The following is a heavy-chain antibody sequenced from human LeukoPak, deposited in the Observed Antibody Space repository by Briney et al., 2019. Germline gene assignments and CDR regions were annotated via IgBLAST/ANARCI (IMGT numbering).Heavy chain of an antibody. CDR3: AREEENRLLLP. J-gene: IGHJ5*02. D-gene: IGHD2-15*01. V-gene: IGHV1-69*04. Sequence: ASVKVSCKASGGTFSSYAISWVRQAPGQGPEWMGRIIPILGIANYAQKFQGRVTITADKSTSTAYMELSSLRSEDTAVHYCAREEENRLLLPWGQGTLVTVSS. CDR1: GGTFSSYA. CDR2: IIPILGIA.